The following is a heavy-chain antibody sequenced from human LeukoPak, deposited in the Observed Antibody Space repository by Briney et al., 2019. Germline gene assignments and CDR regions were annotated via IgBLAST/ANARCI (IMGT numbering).Heavy chain of an antibody. D-gene: IGHD6-13*01. CDR1: GGSISSGGYY. CDR2: IYYSGST. J-gene: IGHJ4*02. V-gene: IGHV4-31*03. CDR3: ARTPNKIAAAGPHFDY. Sequence: TLSLTCTVSGGSISSGGYYWSWIRQHPGKGLEWIGYIYYSGSTYYNPSLKSRVTISVDTSKNQFSLKLSSVTAADTAVYYCARTPNKIAAAGPHFDYWGQGTLVTVSS.